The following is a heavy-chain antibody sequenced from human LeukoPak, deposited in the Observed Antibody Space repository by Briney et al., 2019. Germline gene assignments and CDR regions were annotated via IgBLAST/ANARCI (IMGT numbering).Heavy chain of an antibody. V-gene: IGHV4-38-2*02. D-gene: IGHD1-26*01. J-gene: IGHJ4*02. CDR2: IYHSGSS. CDR1: GYSIGTAYY. CDR3: ARDGARGSGTYYVFDF. Sequence: SETLSLTCGVSGYSIGTAYYWGWIRQPPGKGLEWIGSIYHSGSSTYSPSLKSRVTISMDTSKHQFSLRLNSVTAGDTAVYYCARDGARGSGTYYVFDFWGQGTLVTVSS.